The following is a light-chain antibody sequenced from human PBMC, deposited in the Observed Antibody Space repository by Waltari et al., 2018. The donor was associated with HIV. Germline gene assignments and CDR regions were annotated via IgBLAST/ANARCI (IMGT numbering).Light chain of an antibody. Sequence: QSALTRPASVSGSPGQSLTISCTDVGSYNLVSWYQQHPGKAPKLLIYDVSERPSGTSNRFSCSKSGNTASLTISGLQAEDEADYYCCSDAGGNTYVFDTGTKVTVL. CDR3: CSDAGGNTYV. V-gene: IGLV2-23*02. CDR1: VGSYNL. CDR2: DVS. J-gene: IGLJ1*01.